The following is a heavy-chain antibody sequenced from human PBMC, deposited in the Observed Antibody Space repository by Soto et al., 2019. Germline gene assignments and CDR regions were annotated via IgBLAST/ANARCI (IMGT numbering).Heavy chain of an antibody. D-gene: IGHD3-10*01. J-gene: IGHJ4*02. CDR2: ITNSGGDT. V-gene: IGHV3-23*01. CDR1: GFTFSNYA. Sequence: EVPLLESGGGLVQPGGSLRLSCAASGFTFSNYAMTWVRQAPGEGLEWVAVITNSGGDTLHADSVKGRVTIFRDNSKNMLYLQMNSLRVEDTAIYYCAKSSGESYPGSRVFDFWRQGPRVTVSS. CDR3: AKSSGESYPGSRVFDF.